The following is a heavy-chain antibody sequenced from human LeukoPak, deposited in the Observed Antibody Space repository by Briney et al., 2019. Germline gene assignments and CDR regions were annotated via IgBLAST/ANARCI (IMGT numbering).Heavy chain of an antibody. V-gene: IGHV3-21*01. CDR2: ISSRTTYI. Sequence: PGGSLRLSCAASGFTFSTYTMIWVRQAPGKGLEWVSSISSRTTYIYYADSVKGRFTISRDNAKNSLYLQMNSLRAEDTAVYYCARDGDSYGYFDYWGQGTLVTVSS. CDR1: GFTFSTYT. J-gene: IGHJ4*02. D-gene: IGHD5-18*01. CDR3: ARDGDSYGYFDY.